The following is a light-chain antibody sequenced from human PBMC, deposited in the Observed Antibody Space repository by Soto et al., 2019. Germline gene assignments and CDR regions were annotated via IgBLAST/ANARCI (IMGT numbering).Light chain of an antibody. CDR2: GAS. CDR1: QIVSIN. J-gene: IGKJ1*01. CDR3: QQYYNWPWT. V-gene: IGKV3-15*01. Sequence: EIVVTQSPATLSVSPGEGATLSCRASQIVSINLAWYQQKPGQAPRLLIYGASTRATGIPARFSGSGSGTEFTLTISSLQSEDSAVYYCQQYYNWPWTFGQGTKVEI.